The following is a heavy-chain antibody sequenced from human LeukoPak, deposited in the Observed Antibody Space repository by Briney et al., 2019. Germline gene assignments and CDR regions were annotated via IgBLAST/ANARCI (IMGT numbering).Heavy chain of an antibody. Sequence: SVKVSCKASGGTFSSYTISWVRQAPGQGLEWMGGIIPIFGTANYAQKFQGRVTVTTDESTSTAYMELSSLRSEDTAVYYCARGREWELLRWFDPWGQGTLVTVSS. V-gene: IGHV1-69*05. CDR2: IIPIFGTA. J-gene: IGHJ5*02. CDR1: GGTFSSYT. CDR3: ARGREWELLRWFDP. D-gene: IGHD1-26*01.